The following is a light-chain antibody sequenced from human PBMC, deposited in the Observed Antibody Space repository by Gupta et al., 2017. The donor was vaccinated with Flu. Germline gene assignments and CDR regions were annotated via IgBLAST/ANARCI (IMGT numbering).Light chain of an antibody. CDR3: AAWDDSRNGVV. J-gene: IGLJ2*01. Sequence: ASGTPGQRVTISCSGSSSNIGSNTVNWYQPLPGTAPKLLIYSNNQRPSGVPDRFSGSKSGTSASLAISGLQAEDEADYYCAAWDDSRNGVVFGGGTKLTVL. V-gene: IGLV1-44*01. CDR2: SNN. CDR1: SSNIGSNT.